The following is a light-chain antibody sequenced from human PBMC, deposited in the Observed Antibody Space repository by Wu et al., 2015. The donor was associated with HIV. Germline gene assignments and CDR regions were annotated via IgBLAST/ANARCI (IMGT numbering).Light chain of an antibody. CDR2: GAS. CDR3: QQYASPPRT. CDR1: QSLSRNY. Sequence: EIVLTQSPVTLSLSPGEGATLSCRASQSLSRNYLAWYQLKPGQTPRLLIYGASSRATGIPDRFSGSGSGTDFTLTISRLEPDDFAVYFCQQYASPPRTFGQGTKVE. J-gene: IGKJ1*01. V-gene: IGKV3-20*01.